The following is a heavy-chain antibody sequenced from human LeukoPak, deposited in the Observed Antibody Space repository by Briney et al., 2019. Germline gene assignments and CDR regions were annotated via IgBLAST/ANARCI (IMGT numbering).Heavy chain of an antibody. CDR1: GYTFTIYY. J-gene: IGHJ4*02. CDR2: INPSVGST. Sequence: ASVKVSCMSSGYTFTIYYMHSGCPTPRQGLEWLGIINPSVGSTHSAQTFQGRVTMTRDTSTSTVYMKLSSLRSEDTAVYYCARTRAVAGKEGEFDYWGQGTLVTVSS. D-gene: IGHD6-19*01. CDR3: ARTRAVAGKEGEFDY. V-gene: IGHV1-46*01.